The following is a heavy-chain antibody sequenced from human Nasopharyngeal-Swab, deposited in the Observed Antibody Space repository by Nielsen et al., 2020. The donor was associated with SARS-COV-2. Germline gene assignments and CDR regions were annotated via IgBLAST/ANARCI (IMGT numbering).Heavy chain of an antibody. CDR2: ISGGDDTT. D-gene: IGHD2-2*01. CDR3: AKDSVVIPAAWFDP. CDR1: GFTLSNYA. J-gene: IGHJ5*02. V-gene: IGHV3-23*01. Sequence: GVLKISCAASGFTLSNYAMNWVRLAPGKGLEWVSAISGGDDTTYYADSVKGRFTISRDASKNTLFLQMNSLRTEDTAVYYCAKDSVVIPAAWFDPWGQGTLVTVSS.